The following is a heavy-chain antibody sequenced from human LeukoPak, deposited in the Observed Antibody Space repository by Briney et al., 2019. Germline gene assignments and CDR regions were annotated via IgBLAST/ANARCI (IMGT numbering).Heavy chain of an antibody. V-gene: IGHV1-8*02. J-gene: IGHJ3*02. CDR2: MNPNSGDA. CDR3: ATLYSGSYYEAFDI. D-gene: IGHD1-26*01. Sequence: GASVKVSCKASGYSFTSYDINWVRQATGQGLEWIGWMNPNSGDADYTQKFKGRVTFTRDTSTRTAYMEVNSLGSEDTAVYYCATLYSGSYYEAFDIWGQGTMVTVSS. CDR1: GYSFTSYD.